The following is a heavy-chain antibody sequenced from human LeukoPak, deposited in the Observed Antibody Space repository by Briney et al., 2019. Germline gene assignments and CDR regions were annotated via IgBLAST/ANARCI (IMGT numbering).Heavy chain of an antibody. CDR2: INHSGST. Sequence: SETLSLTCAVYGGSFSGYYWSWIRQPPGKGLEWIGEINHSGSTNYNPSLKSRVTISVDTSKNQFSLKLSSVTAADTAVYYCARDGGPVGQLAYYYYYMDVWGKGTTVTVSS. V-gene: IGHV4-34*01. CDR1: GGSFSGYY. J-gene: IGHJ6*03. CDR3: ARDGGPVGQLAYYYYYMDV. D-gene: IGHD6-6*01.